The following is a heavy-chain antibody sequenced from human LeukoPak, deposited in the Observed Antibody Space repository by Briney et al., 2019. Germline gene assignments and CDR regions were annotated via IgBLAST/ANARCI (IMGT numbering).Heavy chain of an antibody. CDR3: AKWGDYDVLTGYYVPDY. CDR1: GFTFSNYA. V-gene: IGHV3-23*01. CDR2: ILGSGGST. D-gene: IGHD3-9*01. Sequence: GASLRLSCAASGFTFSNYAMSWVRQAPGKGLEWVSAILGSGGSTYYADSVKGRFTVSRDNSKSTLYLQMNSLRAEDTALYYCAKWGDYDVLTGYYVPDYWGQGTLVTVPS. J-gene: IGHJ4*02.